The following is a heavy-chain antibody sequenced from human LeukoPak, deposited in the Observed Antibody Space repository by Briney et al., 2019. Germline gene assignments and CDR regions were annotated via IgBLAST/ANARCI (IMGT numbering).Heavy chain of an antibody. Sequence: GRSLRLSCAASGFTFAVYAMHWVPHAPGKGLEWVSGISWISGSIVYADSVKGRFTRSRDNGKNSLYLQMNSLRAEDMALYYCAKAPSGRTEDEAFDSRGEGTMVTVSS. CDR3: AKAPSGRTEDEAFDS. D-gene: IGHD7-27*01. CDR2: ISWISGSI. CDR1: GFTFAVYA. J-gene: IGHJ3*02. V-gene: IGHV3-9*03.